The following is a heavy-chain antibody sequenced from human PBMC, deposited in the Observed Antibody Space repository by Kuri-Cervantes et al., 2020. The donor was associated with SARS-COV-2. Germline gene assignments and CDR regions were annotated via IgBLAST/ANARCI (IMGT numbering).Heavy chain of an antibody. CDR3: AKGGYSSSSYYYYYGMDD. CDR2: IYSGSST. V-gene: IGHV3-53*05. D-gene: IGHD6-6*01. Sequence: GESLKIFCAASGITVSSNYMSGVRQAPGKVLEWVSVIYSGSSTYYADSVKGRFTISRDNSKNTLYLQMNSLRAEDTAVYYCAKGGYSSSSYYYYYGMDDWGQGTTVTVSS. CDR1: GITVSSNY. J-gene: IGHJ6*02.